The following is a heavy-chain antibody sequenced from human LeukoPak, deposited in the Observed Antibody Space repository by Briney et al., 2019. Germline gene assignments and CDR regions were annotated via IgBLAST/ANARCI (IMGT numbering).Heavy chain of an antibody. J-gene: IGHJ4*02. CDR2: INHSGST. D-gene: IGHD6-19*01. Sequence: RASETLSLTCAVYGGSFSGYYWSWIRQPPGKGLEWIGEINHSGSTNYNPSLKSRVTISVDKSKNQFSLKLSSVTAADTAVYYCARGRIAVAGTGYFDYWGQGTLVTVSS. V-gene: IGHV4-34*01. CDR1: GGSFSGYY. CDR3: ARGRIAVAGTGYFDY.